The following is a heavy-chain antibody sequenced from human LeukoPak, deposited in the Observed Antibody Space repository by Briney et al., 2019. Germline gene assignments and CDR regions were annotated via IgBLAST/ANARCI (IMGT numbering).Heavy chain of an antibody. CDR2: IYDTGTPT. Sequence: PSETLSLTCTVSGGSISGFVWSWIRQPPGEGLDYIGFIYDTGTPTNYNPLLKSRVTLSVDTSKNQFSLNLKSVTAVDTAVYYCARLTKGEQWLAYYIDYWGQGALVTVSS. CDR1: GGSISGFV. CDR3: ARLTKGEQWLAYYIDY. J-gene: IGHJ4*02. V-gene: IGHV4-59*08. D-gene: IGHD6-19*01.